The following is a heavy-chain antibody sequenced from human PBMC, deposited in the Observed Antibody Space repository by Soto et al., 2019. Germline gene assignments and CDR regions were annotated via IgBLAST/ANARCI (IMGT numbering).Heavy chain of an antibody. CDR3: AQTTPSIHWFDP. J-gene: IGHJ5*02. CDR1: GFTFSSYA. CDR2: ISAGGCNT. V-gene: IGHV3-23*01. Sequence: EVQLLESGGGLVQPGGSLRLSCAASGFTFSSYAMSWVRQAPGKGLEWVSAISAGGCNTYYRDSVKGRFTISRDNSKNTLYLQMNSLRAEDTAVYFCAQTTPSIHWFDPWGQGTLVTVSS. D-gene: IGHD1-1*01.